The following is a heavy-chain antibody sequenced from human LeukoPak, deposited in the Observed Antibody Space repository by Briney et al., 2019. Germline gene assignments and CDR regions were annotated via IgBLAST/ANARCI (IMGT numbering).Heavy chain of an antibody. D-gene: IGHD3-10*01. CDR1: GFTVSSNY. Sequence: PGGSLRLSCAASGFTVSSNYMSWVRQAPGKGLEWVSVIYSGGSTYYADSVKGRFTISRDNSKNTLYLQMNSLRAEDTAVYYCARAHSGRYGMDVWGKGTTVTVSS. CDR3: ARAHSGRYGMDV. J-gene: IGHJ6*04. V-gene: IGHV3-53*01. CDR2: IYSGGST.